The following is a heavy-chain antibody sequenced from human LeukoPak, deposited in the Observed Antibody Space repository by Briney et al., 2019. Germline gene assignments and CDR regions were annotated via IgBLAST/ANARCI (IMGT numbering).Heavy chain of an antibody. Sequence: GASVKVSCKASGYTFTSYGINWVRQAPGQGLEWMGWISVYHGNTNYAQKFKGRVTMTTDTSTTTAFMDLRSLTSDDTAVYYCARDHWNSDREFAFWGQGTLVTVSS. CDR3: ARDHWNSDREFAF. D-gene: IGHD1/OR15-1a*01. J-gene: IGHJ4*02. V-gene: IGHV1-18*01. CDR2: ISVYHGNT. CDR1: GYTFTSYG.